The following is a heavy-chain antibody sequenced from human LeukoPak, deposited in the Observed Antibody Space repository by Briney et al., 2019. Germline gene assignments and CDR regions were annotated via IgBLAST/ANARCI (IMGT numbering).Heavy chain of an antibody. Sequence: PSETLSLTCTVSGGSISSGSYYWSWIRQPAGKGLEWIGRIYTSGSTNYNPSLKSRVTISVDTSKNQFSLKLSSVTAADTAVYYCARARVTYYFDYWGQGTLVTVSS. D-gene: IGHD2-21*02. CDR1: GGSISSGSYY. J-gene: IGHJ4*02. CDR2: IYTSGST. CDR3: ARARVTYYFDY. V-gene: IGHV4-61*02.